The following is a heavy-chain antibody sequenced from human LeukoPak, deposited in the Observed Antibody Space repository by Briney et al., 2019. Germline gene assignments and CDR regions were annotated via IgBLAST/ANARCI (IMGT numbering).Heavy chain of an antibody. V-gene: IGHV3-20*04. D-gene: IGHD3-22*01. Sequence: PGGSLRLSCAASGFTFDDYGMSWVRQAPGKGLEWVSGINWNGGSTGYADSVKGRFTISRDNAKNSLYLQMNSLRAEDTAVYYCARDKDTMIVVAADAFDIWGQGTMVTVSS. J-gene: IGHJ3*02. CDR3: ARDKDTMIVVAADAFDI. CDR1: GFTFDDYG. CDR2: INWNGGST.